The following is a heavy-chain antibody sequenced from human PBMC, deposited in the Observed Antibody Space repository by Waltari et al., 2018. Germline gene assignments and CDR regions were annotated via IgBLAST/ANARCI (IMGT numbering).Heavy chain of an antibody. CDR3: AGGKEDFGQKIRFDY. V-gene: IGHV1-69*08. CDR1: GGTFSSYA. CDR2: ILPIFGTA. J-gene: IGHJ4*02. D-gene: IGHD3-16*01. Sequence: QVQLVQSGAEVKKPGSSVKVSCKASGGTFSSYAISWVRQAPGQGLEWMGRILPIFGTANFRKEFQGRVTITADKSTSTAYMGLGSLRSEDTAVYYCAGGKEDFGQKIRFDYWGQGTLVTVSS.